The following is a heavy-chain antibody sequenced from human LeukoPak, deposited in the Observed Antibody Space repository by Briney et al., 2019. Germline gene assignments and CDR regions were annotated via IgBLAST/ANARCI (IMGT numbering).Heavy chain of an antibody. V-gene: IGHV4-39*07. D-gene: IGHD2-2*01. Sequence: SETLSLTCAVSGVSISGSYYYWGWLRQPPGKGLEWIGEINHSGSTNYNPSLKSRVTISVDTSKNQFSLKLSSVTAADTAVYYCARGLRGDGVVVPAATRFDPWGQGTLVTVSS. CDR3: ARGLRGDGVVVPAATRFDP. CDR2: INHSGST. J-gene: IGHJ5*02. CDR1: GVSISGSYYY.